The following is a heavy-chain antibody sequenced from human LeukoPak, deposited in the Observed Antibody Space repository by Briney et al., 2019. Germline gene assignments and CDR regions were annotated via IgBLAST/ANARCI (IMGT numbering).Heavy chain of an antibody. CDR1: GFTFSSYA. CDR3: AKDIDNGDYVVY. J-gene: IGHJ4*02. CDR2: ISYDGSNK. V-gene: IGHV3-30*04. Sequence: PGGSLRLSCAASGFTFSSYAMHWVRQAPGKGLEWVAVISYDGSNKYYADSVKGRFTISRDNSKNALYLHMNSLSAEDTAVYYCAKDIDNGDYVVYWGQGTLVTVSS. D-gene: IGHD4-17*01.